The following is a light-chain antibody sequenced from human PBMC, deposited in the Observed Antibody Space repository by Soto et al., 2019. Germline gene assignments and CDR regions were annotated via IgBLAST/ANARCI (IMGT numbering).Light chain of an antibody. CDR3: CSYAGGYNHLV. Sequence: QSALTQPRSVSGPPGQTVSISCSGTSSDVGTYNYVSWYQQHPGKAPKLMIYDVSKRPSGVPDRFSGSKSGNTASLTISGLQAEDEADYYCCSYAGGYNHLVFGAGTKLTVL. CDR2: DVS. J-gene: IGLJ2*01. V-gene: IGLV2-11*01. CDR1: SSDVGTYNY.